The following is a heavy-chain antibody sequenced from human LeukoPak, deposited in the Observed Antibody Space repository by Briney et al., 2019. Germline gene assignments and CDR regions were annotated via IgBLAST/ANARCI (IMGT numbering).Heavy chain of an antibody. J-gene: IGHJ4*02. Sequence: GASVKVSCKASGYTFTNYDINWVRQATGQGLEWMGWMNPNSANTGYAQKFQGRVTMTRNTSISTAYMELSSLRSEDTAVYYCVRVNCSSTSCRSKFLDYWGQGTLVTVSS. CDR1: GYTFTNYD. CDR2: MNPNSANT. D-gene: IGHD2-2*01. CDR3: VRVNCSSTSCRSKFLDY. V-gene: IGHV1-8*01.